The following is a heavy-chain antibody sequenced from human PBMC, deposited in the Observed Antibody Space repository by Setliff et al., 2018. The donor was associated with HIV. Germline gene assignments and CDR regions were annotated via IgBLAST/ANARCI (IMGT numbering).Heavy chain of an antibody. Sequence: PSETLSLTCSVSGGSIDGYYWSWIRQPAGKGLEWIGRIYSSGSINYNPSLTSRLTISVDTSKNHFPLKLRSVTAADTAIYYCARVAKDSSFFSASGPSYFDPWGHGTLVTV. CDR1: GGSIDGYY. CDR2: IYSSGSI. D-gene: IGHD1-26*01. J-gene: IGHJ5*02. CDR3: ARVAKDSSFFSASGPSYFDP. V-gene: IGHV4-4*07.